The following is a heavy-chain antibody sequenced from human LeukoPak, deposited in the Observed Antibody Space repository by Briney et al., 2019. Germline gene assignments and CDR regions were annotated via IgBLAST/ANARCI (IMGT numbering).Heavy chain of an antibody. V-gene: IGHV4-34*01. J-gene: IGHJ4*02. CDR2: INHSGST. CDR1: GGSFSGFY. Sequence: PSETLSLTCAVYGGSFSGFYWSWIRQPPGKGLEWIGEINHSGSTNYNPSLKSRVTISVDTSKNQFSLKLSSVTAADTAVYYCARDPIRNGFDYWGQGTLVTVSS. CDR3: ARDPIRNGFDY.